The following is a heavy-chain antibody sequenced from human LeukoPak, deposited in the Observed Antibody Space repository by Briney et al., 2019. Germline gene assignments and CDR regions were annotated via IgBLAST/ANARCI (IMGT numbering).Heavy chain of an antibody. Sequence: SETLSLTCTVSGGSISSYYWSWIRQPPGKGLEWIGYIYYSGSTNYNPSLKSRVTISVDTSKNQFSLKLSSVTAADTAVYYCARVGGSNYDYYGMDVWGQGTTVTVSS. J-gene: IGHJ6*02. V-gene: IGHV4-59*01. CDR3: ARVGGSNYDYYGMDV. CDR1: GGSISSYY. CDR2: IYYSGST. D-gene: IGHD3-10*01.